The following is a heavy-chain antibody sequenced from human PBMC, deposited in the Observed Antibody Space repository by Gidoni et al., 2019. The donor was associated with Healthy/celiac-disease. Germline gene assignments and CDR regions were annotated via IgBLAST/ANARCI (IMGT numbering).Heavy chain of an antibody. J-gene: IGHJ4*02. CDR2: INHSGST. D-gene: IGHD3-10*01. CDR1: GGSFSGYY. V-gene: IGHV4-34*01. CDR3: ARQGGRFGEAENTHFDY. Sequence: QVQLQQWGAGLLKPSETLSLTCAVYGGSFSGYYWSWIRQPPGKGLEWIGEINHSGSTNYNPSLKSRVTISVDTSKNQFSLKLSSVTAADTAVYYCARQGGRFGEAENTHFDYWGQGTLVTVSS.